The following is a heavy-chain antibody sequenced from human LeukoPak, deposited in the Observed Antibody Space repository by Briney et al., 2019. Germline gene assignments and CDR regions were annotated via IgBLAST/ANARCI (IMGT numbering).Heavy chain of an antibody. D-gene: IGHD3-3*01. CDR3: TRFTIVGVVDAFDI. V-gene: IGHV3-49*04. Sequence: GGSLRLSCAASGFTFGDYAMSWVRQAPGKGLEWVGFIRSKVYGGTTEYAASVKVRFTISRDDSKSIAYLQMTSLKTEDAGVYYCTRFTIVGVVDAFDIWGQGTMVTVSS. CDR2: IRSKVYGGTT. CDR1: GFTFGDYA. J-gene: IGHJ3*02.